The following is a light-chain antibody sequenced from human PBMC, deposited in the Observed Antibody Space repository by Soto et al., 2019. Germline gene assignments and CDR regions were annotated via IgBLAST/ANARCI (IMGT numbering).Light chain of an antibody. CDR3: QEYNNGPALT. CDR2: AAS. J-gene: IGKJ4*01. CDR1: LGISNY. Sequence: DIQMTQSPSSLSASVGDRVTITCRASLGISNYLAWYQQKPGKVPKLLIYAASISQSGVPSRFSGSGSGTEFTLTISSLQPEDVASYYCQEYNNGPALTFGGGTQVEIK. V-gene: IGKV1-27*01.